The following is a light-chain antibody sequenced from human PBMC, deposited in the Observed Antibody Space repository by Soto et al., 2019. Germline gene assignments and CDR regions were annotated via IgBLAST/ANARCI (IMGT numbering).Light chain of an antibody. Sequence: DIQVTQSPSSVSASVGDRVTITCRASQGIARWLAWYQQKPGKAPKLLIHTSSILLSGIPSRFSGSGSGTDFTFTISSLQPEDFALYYCQQANSFPLTFGGGTKVEIK. J-gene: IGKJ4*01. CDR3: QQANSFPLT. V-gene: IGKV1D-12*01. CDR1: QGIARW. CDR2: TSS.